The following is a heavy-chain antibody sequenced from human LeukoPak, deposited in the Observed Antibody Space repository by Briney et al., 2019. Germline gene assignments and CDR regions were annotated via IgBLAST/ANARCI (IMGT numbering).Heavy chain of an antibody. CDR2: ISGSGGST. V-gene: IGHV3-23*01. CDR1: GFTFSSYA. CDR3: AKASYYYDSSGYYNY. J-gene: IGHJ4*02. Sequence: PGGSLRFSCAASGFTFSSYAMSWVRQAPGKGLEWVSAISGSGGSTYYADSVKGRFTISRDNSKNTLYLQMNSLRAEDTAVYYCAKASYYYDSSGYYNYWGQGTLVTVSS. D-gene: IGHD3-22*01.